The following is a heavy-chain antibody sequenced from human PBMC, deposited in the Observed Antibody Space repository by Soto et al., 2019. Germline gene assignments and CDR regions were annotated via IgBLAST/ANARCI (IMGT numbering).Heavy chain of an antibody. J-gene: IGHJ4*02. D-gene: IGHD3-9*01. CDR2: FDPEDGET. CDR1: GYSLTELS. Sequence: ASVKVSCKVSGYSLTELSMHGVRQAPGKRLEWMGGFDPEDGETIYAQKFQGRVTMTEDTSTDTAYMELSSLRSEDTAVYYCATVLRYFDWLLTITYFDYWGQGTLVTVSS. V-gene: IGHV1-24*01. CDR3: ATVLRYFDWLLTITYFDY.